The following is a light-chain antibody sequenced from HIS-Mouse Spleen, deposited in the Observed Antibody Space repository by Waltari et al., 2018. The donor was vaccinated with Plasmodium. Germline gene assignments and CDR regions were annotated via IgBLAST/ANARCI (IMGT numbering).Light chain of an antibody. J-gene: IGKJ1*01. CDR2: GAS. Sequence: EIVLTQSPGTLSLSPGERATLSCRASQSVSSSYLAWYPQKPGQAPRLLIYGASSRATGIPGRCSGSGSGTDFTLTISRLEPEDFAVYYCQQYGSSSWTFGQGTKVEIK. V-gene: IGKV3-20*01. CDR3: QQYGSSSWT. CDR1: QSVSSSY.